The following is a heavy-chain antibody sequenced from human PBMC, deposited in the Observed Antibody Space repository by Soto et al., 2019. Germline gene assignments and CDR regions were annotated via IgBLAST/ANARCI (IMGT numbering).Heavy chain of an antibody. CDR2: ISGSGGST. D-gene: IGHD4-17*01. CDR1: GFTFSSYA. Sequence: GGSLRLSCAASGFTFSSYAMNWVRQAQGKGLEWVSAISGSGGSTYYADSVEGRFIISRDNSKNTLYLQMTSLRAEDTAVYYCAKDVSYGDPFVYWGQGTLVTVSS. V-gene: IGHV3-23*01. CDR3: AKDVSYGDPFVY. J-gene: IGHJ4*02.